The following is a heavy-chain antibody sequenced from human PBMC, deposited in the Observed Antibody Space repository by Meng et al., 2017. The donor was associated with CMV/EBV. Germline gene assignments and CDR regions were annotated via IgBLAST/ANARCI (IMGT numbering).Heavy chain of an antibody. Sequence: KVSCKASGYTFTGYYMHWVRQAPGQGLEWMGIIYPGDSDTRYSPSFQGQVTISADKSISTAYLQWSSLKASDTAMYYCARRMGYCSSTSCYGVADAFDIWGQGTMVTVSS. D-gene: IGHD2-2*01. CDR3: ARRMGYCSSTSCYGVADAFDI. V-gene: IGHV5-51*01. J-gene: IGHJ3*02. CDR1: GYTFTGYY. CDR2: IYPGDSDT.